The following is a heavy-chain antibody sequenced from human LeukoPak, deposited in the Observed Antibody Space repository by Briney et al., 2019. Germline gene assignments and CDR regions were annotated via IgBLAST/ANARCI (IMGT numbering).Heavy chain of an antibody. J-gene: IGHJ5*02. Sequence: SETLSLTCTVSGGSISSYYWSWIRQPPGKGLEWIGYIYYSGSTNYNPSLKSRVTISVDTSKNQFSLKLSSVTAADTAVYYCARGLRFLEWLPLPGGDNWFDPWGQGTLVTVSS. CDR3: ARGLRFLEWLPLPGGDNWFDP. CDR2: IYYSGST. V-gene: IGHV4-59*08. CDR1: GGSISSYY. D-gene: IGHD3-3*01.